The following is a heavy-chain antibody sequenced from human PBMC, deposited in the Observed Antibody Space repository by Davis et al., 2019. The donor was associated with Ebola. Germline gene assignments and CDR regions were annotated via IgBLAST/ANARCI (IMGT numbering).Heavy chain of an antibody. CDR1: GGSFSGYY. V-gene: IGHV3-23*01. CDR2: ISGSGGST. Sequence: ETLSLTCAVYGGSFSGYYWSWVRQAPGKGLEWVSAISGSGGSTYYADSVKGRFTISRDNSKNTLFLQMNSLRAEDTAVYYCAKDYYDSTGRYFDYWGQGTLVTVSS. D-gene: IGHD3-22*01. CDR3: AKDYYDSTGRYFDY. J-gene: IGHJ4*02.